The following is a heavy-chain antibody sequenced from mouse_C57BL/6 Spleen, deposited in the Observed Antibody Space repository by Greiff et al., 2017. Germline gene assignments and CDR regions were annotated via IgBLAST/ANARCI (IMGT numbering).Heavy chain of an antibody. D-gene: IGHD2-2*01. CDR3: TRYGYDGDYAMDY. CDR1: GFTFSSYA. CDR2: ISSGGDFI. Sequence: EVQLVESGEGLVKPGGSLKLSCAASGFTFSSYAMSWVRQTPEKRLEWVAYISSGGDFIYYADTVKGRFTISRDNARNTLYLQMSSLKSEDTAMYYCTRYGYDGDYAMDYWGQGTSVTVSS. J-gene: IGHJ4*01. V-gene: IGHV5-9-1*02.